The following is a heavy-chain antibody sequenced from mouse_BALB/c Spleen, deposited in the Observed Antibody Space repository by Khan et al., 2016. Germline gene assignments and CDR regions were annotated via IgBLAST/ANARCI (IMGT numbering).Heavy chain of an antibody. D-gene: IGHD1-1*01. V-gene: IGHV3-2*02. CDR2: ISYSGST. CDR3: ARRGGTTDAFAY. Sequence: EVKLLESGPGLVKPSQSLSLTCTVTGYSITSDYAWNWIRQFPGNQLEWMGYISYSGSTNYNPSLKSRISITRDTSKNQFFLQLNSVTTEETATYDCARRGGTTDAFAYWGQGTLVTVSA. CDR1: GYSITSDYA. J-gene: IGHJ3*01.